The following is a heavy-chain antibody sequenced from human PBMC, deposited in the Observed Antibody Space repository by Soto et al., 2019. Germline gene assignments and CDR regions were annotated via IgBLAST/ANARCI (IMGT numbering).Heavy chain of an antibody. D-gene: IGHD2-21*02. CDR3: ARAAVVVTAIQAFDY. V-gene: IGHV4-31*03. CDR2: IYYSGST. CDR1: GGSISSGGYY. J-gene: IGHJ4*02. Sequence: QVQLQESGPGLVKPSQTLSLTCTVSGGSISSGGYYWSWIRQHPGKGLEWIGYIYYSGSTYYNPSLKSRVSISVDTSLNQFSLKVSSVSAADTAVYYCARAAVVVTAIQAFDYWGQGTLVTVSP.